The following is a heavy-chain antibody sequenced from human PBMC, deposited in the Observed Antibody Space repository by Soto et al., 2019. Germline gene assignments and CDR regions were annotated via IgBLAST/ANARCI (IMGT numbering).Heavy chain of an antibody. Sequence: QVQLVQSGADVQRPGSSVRVSCKASGDTFNFYSINWVRQAPGLGLQWMGRINPILSMSNYAPRFQGRVTMTADKSTSTAYIELSSLRSEDTAMDYCATSYGSGYRAFDSWGQGALVTVSS. CDR3: ATSYGSGYRAFDS. D-gene: IGHD3-10*01. CDR2: INPILSMS. CDR1: GDTFNFYS. J-gene: IGHJ4*02. V-gene: IGHV1-69*02.